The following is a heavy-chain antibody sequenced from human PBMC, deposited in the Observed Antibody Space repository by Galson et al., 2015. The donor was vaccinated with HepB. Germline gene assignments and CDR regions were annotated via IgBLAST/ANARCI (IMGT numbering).Heavy chain of an antibody. Sequence: SLRLSCAASGFTFSNAWMSWVRQAPGKGLEWVGRIKSKTDGGTTDYAAPVKGRFTISRDDSKNTLYLQMNSLKTEDTAVYYCTTEAPLNYDFWSGYYTGGWFDPWGQGTLVTVSS. D-gene: IGHD3-3*01. V-gene: IGHV3-15*01. CDR3: TTEAPLNYDFWSGYYTGGWFDP. J-gene: IGHJ5*02. CDR1: GFTFSNAW. CDR2: IKSKTDGGTT.